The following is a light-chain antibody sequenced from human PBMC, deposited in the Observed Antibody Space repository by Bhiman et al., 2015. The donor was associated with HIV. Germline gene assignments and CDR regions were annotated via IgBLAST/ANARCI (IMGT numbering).Light chain of an antibody. CDR2: DVS. CDR1: GSDVGGYNH. Sequence: QPASVSGSPGQSITISCTGTGSDVGGYNHVSWYQQHPGKAPKLMIYDVSNRPSGVSNRFSGSKSGNTASLTISGLQAEDEADYYCSSYTSSTTGVFGTGTKVTVL. J-gene: IGLJ1*01. V-gene: IGLV2-14*03. CDR3: SSYTSSTTGV.